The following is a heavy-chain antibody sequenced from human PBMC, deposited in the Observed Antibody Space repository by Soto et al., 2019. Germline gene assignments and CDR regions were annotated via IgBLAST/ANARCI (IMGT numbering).Heavy chain of an antibody. J-gene: IGHJ6*02. V-gene: IGHV3-23*01. CDR1: GFTFRSSA. Sequence: GGSLRLSCAASGFTFRSSAMSWVRQAPGKGLEWVSGISDSGGSTYYADSVKGRFTISRDNSKNTLYLQMNSLRAEDTASYYCARSYSSGWSLYYYVMDVWGQGTTVTVSS. D-gene: IGHD6-19*01. CDR2: ISDSGGST. CDR3: ARSYSSGWSLYYYVMDV.